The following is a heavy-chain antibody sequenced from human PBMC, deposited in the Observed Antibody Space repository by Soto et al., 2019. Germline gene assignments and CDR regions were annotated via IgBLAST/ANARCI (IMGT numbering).Heavy chain of an antibody. CDR1: GFTFSSYS. CDR2: ISSSSSYI. Sequence: GGSLRPSCAASGFTFSSYSMNWVRQAPGKGLEWVSSISSSSSYIYYADSVKGRFVTSRDQSSNTLYLEMKSLRVEDTAIYYCAREERFNRGYYYVTGDFFYHAMDVWGQGTTVTVSS. D-gene: IGHD3-22*01. J-gene: IGHJ6*02. CDR3: AREERFNRGYYYVTGDFFYHAMDV. V-gene: IGHV3-21*04.